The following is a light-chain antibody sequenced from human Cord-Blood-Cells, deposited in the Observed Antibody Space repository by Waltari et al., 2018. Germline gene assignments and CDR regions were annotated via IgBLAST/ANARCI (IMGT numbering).Light chain of an antibody. V-gene: IGLV2-14*01. Sequence: QSALTQPASVSGSPGPWITISCTGTSSDVGGYTYVSWYQQQQDKAPELIIYDFSNRPSGVSNRFAGSNSRNTASLTISGLQAEDEADYYCSSYTISSTLVFGGGTKLTVL. CDR1: SSDVGGYTY. CDR2: DFS. CDR3: SSYTISSTLV. J-gene: IGLJ3*02.